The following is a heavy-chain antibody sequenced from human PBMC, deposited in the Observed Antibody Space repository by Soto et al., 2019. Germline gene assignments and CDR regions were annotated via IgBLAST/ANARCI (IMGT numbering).Heavy chain of an antibody. V-gene: IGHV3-72*01. Sequence: HLVASGGGLVQPGGSLRLSCAASGFTFNDHYMDWVRQAPGKGLEWVARSKNRGQGFTIEYAASLKGRFTISRDDSPNSLYLQMDSLETDDTALYDCTVWIEGACYWGRGILVTVSS. D-gene: IGHD3-16*01. J-gene: IGHJ4*02. CDR2: SKNRGQGFTI. CDR3: TVWIEGACY. CDR1: GFTFNDHY.